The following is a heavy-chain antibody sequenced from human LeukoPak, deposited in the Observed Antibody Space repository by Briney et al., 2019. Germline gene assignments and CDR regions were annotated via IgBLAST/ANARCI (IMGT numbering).Heavy chain of an antibody. CDR3: ARSFSSGWYKDY. D-gene: IGHD6-19*01. CDR1: GFTVSSNY. V-gene: IGHV3-66*01. Sequence: GGSLRLSCAASGFTVSSNYMSWVRQAPGKGLEWVSVIYSGGSTYYADSVKGRFTISRDNSKNTLYLQMNSLRAEDTAVYYCARSFSSGWYKDYWGQGTLVTVSS. J-gene: IGHJ4*02. CDR2: IYSGGST.